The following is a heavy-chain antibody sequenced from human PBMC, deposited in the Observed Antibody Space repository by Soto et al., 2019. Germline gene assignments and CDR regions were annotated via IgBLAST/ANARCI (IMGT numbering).Heavy chain of an antibody. D-gene: IGHD3-3*01. CDR2: INPNSGGT. J-gene: IGHJ5*02. CDR3: ARGSPLKYYDFWSGYSNWFDP. Sequence: VSVKLYCQASGYTFTGYYMHLVRQAPGQGLEWMGWINPNSGGTNYAQKFQGWVTMTRDTSISTAYMELSRLRSDDTAVYYCARGSPLKYYDFWSGYSNWFDPWGQGTLVTVSS. V-gene: IGHV1-2*04. CDR1: GYTFTGYY.